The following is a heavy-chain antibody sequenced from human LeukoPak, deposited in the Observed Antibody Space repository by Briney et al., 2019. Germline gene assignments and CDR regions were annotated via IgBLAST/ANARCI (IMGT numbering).Heavy chain of an antibody. CDR2: IIPIFGTA. CDR3: AGLDYYEDNWFDP. CDR1: GYTFTSYG. Sequence: SVKVSCKASGYTFTSYGISWVRQAPGQGLEWMGGIIPIFGTANYAQKFQGRVTITADESTSTAYMELSSLRSEDTAVYYCAGLDYYEDNWFDPWGQGTLVTVSS. J-gene: IGHJ5*02. D-gene: IGHD3-22*01. V-gene: IGHV1-69*13.